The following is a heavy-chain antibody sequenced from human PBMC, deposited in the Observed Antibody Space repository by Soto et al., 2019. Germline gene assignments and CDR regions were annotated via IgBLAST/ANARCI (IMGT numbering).Heavy chain of an antibody. CDR1: GDSLTNNHW. CDR2: IWHTGRP. D-gene: IGHD2-15*01. Sequence: QLQLRESGPGLVQPSGTLSLTCDVSGDSLTNNHWWSWVRQAPGKGLEWIGEIWHTGRPNYNPSLKSRVAISIVKSNNQFSLKLSAVTAADTAVYYCVRDSRTGCSSINCYMHWGQGTLVTVSS. J-gene: IGHJ4*02. CDR3: VRDSRTGCSSINCYMH. V-gene: IGHV4-4*02.